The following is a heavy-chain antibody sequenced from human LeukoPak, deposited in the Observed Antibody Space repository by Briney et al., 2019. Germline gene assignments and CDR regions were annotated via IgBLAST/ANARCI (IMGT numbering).Heavy chain of an antibody. J-gene: IGHJ4*02. CDR1: GGTFISYA. CDR3: ARAPRLLDCFLDY. CDR2: IIPIFGTA. D-gene: IGHD3-3*01. Sequence: SVKVSCKASGGTFISYAISWVRQAPGQGLEWMGGIIPIFGTANYAQKFQGRVTITADESTSTAFMELSNLRSEDTAVYYCARAPRLLDCFLDYWGQGTLVTVSS. V-gene: IGHV1-69*13.